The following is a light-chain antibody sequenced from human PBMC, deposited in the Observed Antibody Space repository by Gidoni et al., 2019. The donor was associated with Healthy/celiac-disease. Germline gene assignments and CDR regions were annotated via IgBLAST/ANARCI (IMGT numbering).Light chain of an antibody. J-gene: IGLJ1*01. CDR3: CSYAGSSTYV. CDR1: SSDVGSYNL. Sequence: QSALTQPAPVSGPPGQSITISCTGTSSDVGSYNLVSWYQQHPGKAPQLMIYEGSKRPSGVSNRFSGSKSGNTASLTISGLQAEDEADYYCCSYAGSSTYVFGTGTKVTVL. CDR2: EGS. V-gene: IGLV2-23*01.